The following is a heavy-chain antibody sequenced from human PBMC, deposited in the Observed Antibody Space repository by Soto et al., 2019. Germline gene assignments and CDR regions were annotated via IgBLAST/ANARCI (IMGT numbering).Heavy chain of an antibody. CDR3: ARHLGSSGIDY. Sequence: ASVKVSFRASGYTFTSYGIRWVRQAPGQGLEWMGGIIPIFGTANYAQKFQGRVTITADESTSTASMELSSLRSEDTAAYYCARHLGSSGIDYWGQGTLVTVSS. CDR2: IIPIFGTA. V-gene: IGHV1-69*13. CDR1: GYTFTSYG. D-gene: IGHD6-13*01. J-gene: IGHJ4*02.